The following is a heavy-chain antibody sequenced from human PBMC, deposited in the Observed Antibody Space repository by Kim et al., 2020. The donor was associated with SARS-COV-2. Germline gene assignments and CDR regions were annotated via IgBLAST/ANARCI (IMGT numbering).Heavy chain of an antibody. V-gene: IGHV3-48*02. Sequence: IYYADSVKGRFTISRDNAKNSLYLHMNSLRDEDTAVYYCARDKRWTDFDYWGPGTLVTVSS. J-gene: IGHJ4*02. CDR2: I. CDR3: ARDKRWTDFDY. D-gene: IGHD2-21*02.